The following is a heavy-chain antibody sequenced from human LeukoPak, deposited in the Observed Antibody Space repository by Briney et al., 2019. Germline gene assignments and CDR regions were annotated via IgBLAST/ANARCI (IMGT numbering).Heavy chain of an antibody. D-gene: IGHD1-26*01. V-gene: IGHV4-39*01. CDR3: ARRGWDILFDF. J-gene: IGHJ4*02. CDR1: GDSNISNSYY. Sequence: SETLSLTCTVSGDSNISNSYYWGWLRQTPGKGLEWIGSIYHRGSTYYNPSLKSLVTISVDTSKNQFSLKMRSVTAADTAVYYCARRGWDILFDFWGQGTLVTVSS. CDR2: IYHRGST.